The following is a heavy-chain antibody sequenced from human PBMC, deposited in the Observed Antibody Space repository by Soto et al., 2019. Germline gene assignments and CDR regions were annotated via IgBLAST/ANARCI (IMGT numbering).Heavy chain of an antibody. CDR1: GFTFSSYS. V-gene: IGHV3-21*01. CDR2: ISSSSSYI. D-gene: IGHD6-19*01. Sequence: GSLRLSCAASGFTFSSYSMNWVRQAPGKGLEWVSSISSSSSYIYYADSVKGRFTISRDNAKNSLYLQMNSLRAEDTAVYYCASGAVYSSGWYPDYGMDVWGQGTTVTVSS. CDR3: ASGAVYSSGWYPDYGMDV. J-gene: IGHJ6*02.